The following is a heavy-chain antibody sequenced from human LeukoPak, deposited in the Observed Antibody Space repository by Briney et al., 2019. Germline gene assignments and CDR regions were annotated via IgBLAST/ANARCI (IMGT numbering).Heavy chain of an antibody. CDR3: ARDQQQLAFDY. CDR2: INPNSGGT. CDR1: GYTFTGYY. D-gene: IGHD6-13*01. Sequence: ASVKVSCKASGYTFTGYYMHWVRQAPGQGLEWMGWINPNSGGTNCAQKFQGRVTMTRDTSISTAYMGLGRLRSDDTAVYYCARDQQQLAFDYWGQGTLVTVSS. V-gene: IGHV1-2*02. J-gene: IGHJ4*02.